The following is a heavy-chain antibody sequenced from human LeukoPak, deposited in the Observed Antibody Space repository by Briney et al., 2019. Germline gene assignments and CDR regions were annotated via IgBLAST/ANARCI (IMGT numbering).Heavy chain of an antibody. J-gene: IGHJ4*02. CDR3: ARDPPYYYDSSGYSIDY. CDR1: GFTFSSYS. Sequence: GGSLRLSCATSGFTFSSYSMNWVRQAPGKGLDWVSSISSSSSYIYYADSVKGRFTISRDNAKNSLYLQMNSLRAEDTAVYYCARDPPYYYDSSGYSIDYWGQGTLVTVSS. D-gene: IGHD3-22*01. V-gene: IGHV3-21*01. CDR2: ISSSSSYI.